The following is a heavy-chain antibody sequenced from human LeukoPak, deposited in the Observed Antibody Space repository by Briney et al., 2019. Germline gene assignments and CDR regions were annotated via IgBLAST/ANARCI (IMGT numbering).Heavy chain of an antibody. V-gene: IGHV1-8*03. Sequence: GESLKISCQGSGYTFTSYDINWVRQATGQGLEWMGWINPNSGNTGYAQKFQGRVTITRNTSISTAYMELSSLRSEDTAVYYCARGLLSYSSSWSYAFDIWGQGTMVTVSS. CDR2: INPNSGNT. D-gene: IGHD6-13*01. CDR3: ARGLLSYSSSWSYAFDI. CDR1: GYTFTSYD. J-gene: IGHJ3*02.